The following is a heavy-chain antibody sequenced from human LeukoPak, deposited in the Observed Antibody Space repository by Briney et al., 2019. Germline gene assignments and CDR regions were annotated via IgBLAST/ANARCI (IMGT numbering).Heavy chain of an antibody. CDR1: GGSFSGYY. Sequence: PSETLSLTCAVYGGSFSGYYWSWIRQPPGKGLEWIGEINHSGSTNYNPSLKSRVTISVDTSKNQFSQKLSSVTAADTAVYYCARIAARPRYFDLWGRGTLVTVSS. J-gene: IGHJ2*01. D-gene: IGHD6-6*01. CDR3: ARIAARPRYFDL. V-gene: IGHV4-34*01. CDR2: INHSGST.